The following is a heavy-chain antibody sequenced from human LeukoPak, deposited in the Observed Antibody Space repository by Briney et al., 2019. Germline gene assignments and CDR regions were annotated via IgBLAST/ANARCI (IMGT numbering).Heavy chain of an antibody. CDR3: AGGPPNWGYDY. D-gene: IGHD7-27*01. J-gene: IGHJ4*02. V-gene: IGHV1-8*02. Sequence: GASVKVSCKASGGTFSSYAISWVRQAPGQGLEWMGGMSPNSGDTGYAQKFQDRVTMTRNTSISTAYMELSSLRSDDTAVYYCAGGPPNWGYDYWGPGTLVTVSS. CDR2: MSPNSGDT. CDR1: GGTFSSYA.